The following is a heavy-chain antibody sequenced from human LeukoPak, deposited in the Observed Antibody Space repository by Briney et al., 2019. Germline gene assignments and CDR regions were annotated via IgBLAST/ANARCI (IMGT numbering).Heavy chain of an antibody. CDR2: IYYSGST. V-gene: IGHV4-39*01. CDR1: GGSISSSSYY. J-gene: IGHJ4*02. Sequence: SETLSLPCTVSGGSISSSSYYWGWIRQPPGKGLVWLGSIYYSGSTYYNPSLKSRVTISVDTSKTQFSLKLRSVTAADTAVYYCASNPWETTADRGYYWGQGTLGTVSS. CDR3: ASNPWETTADRGYY. D-gene: IGHD1-26*01.